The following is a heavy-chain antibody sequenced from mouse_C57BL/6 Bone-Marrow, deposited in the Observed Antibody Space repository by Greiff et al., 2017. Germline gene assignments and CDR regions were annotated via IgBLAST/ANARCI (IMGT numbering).Heavy chain of an antibody. D-gene: IGHD2-1*01. CDR1: GFSFNTYA. Sequence: DVHLVESGGGLVQPKGSLKLSCAASGFSFNTYAMNWVRQAPGKGLEWVARIRSKSNNYATYYADSVKDRFTISRDDSESMLYLQMNNLKTEDTAMYYCVWGKTFAYWGQGTLVTVSA. CDR3: VWGKTFAY. V-gene: IGHV10-1*01. CDR2: IRSKSNNYAT. J-gene: IGHJ3*01.